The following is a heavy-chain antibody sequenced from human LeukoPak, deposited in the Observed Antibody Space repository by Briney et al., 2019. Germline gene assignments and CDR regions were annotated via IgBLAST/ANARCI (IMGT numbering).Heavy chain of an antibody. D-gene: IGHD3-22*01. CDR3: ARVDYYDGSGYLYYFDY. CDR1: GYTFTSYG. J-gene: IGHJ4*02. Sequence: ASVKVSCKASGYTFTSYGISWVRQAPGQGLEWMGWISAYNGNTNYAQKLQGRVTMTTDTSTSTAYMELRSLRSDDTAVYYCARVDYYDGSGYLYYFDYWGQGTLVTVSS. CDR2: ISAYNGNT. V-gene: IGHV1-18*01.